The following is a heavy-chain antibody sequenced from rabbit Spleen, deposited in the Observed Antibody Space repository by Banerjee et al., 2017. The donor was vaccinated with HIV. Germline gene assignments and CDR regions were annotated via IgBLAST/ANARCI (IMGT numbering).Heavy chain of an antibody. CDR1: GFSFSGSHY. CDR2: IEAGSSGFT. J-gene: IGHJ3*01. CDR3: ARLGHADYPYAYGLKL. D-gene: IGHD6-1*01. V-gene: IGHV1S40*01. Sequence: QSLEESGGDLVKPGASLTLTCTASGFSFSGSHYMCWVRQAPGKGLEWIACIEAGSSGFTYFASWAKGRFTISKTSSTTVTLQMTSLTAADTATYFCARLGHADYPYAYGLKLWGQGTLVTVS.